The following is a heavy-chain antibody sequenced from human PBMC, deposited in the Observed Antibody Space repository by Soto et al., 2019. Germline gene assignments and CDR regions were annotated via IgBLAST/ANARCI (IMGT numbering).Heavy chain of an antibody. CDR1: GGSISSGDYY. Sequence: SETLSLTCTVSGGSISSGDYYWSWIRQPPGKGLEWIGYIYYSGSTYYNPSLKSRVTISVDTSKNQFSLKLSSVTAADTAVYYCARGELERTPTGFDYWGQGTLVTVSS. CDR2: IYYSGST. V-gene: IGHV4-30-4*01. CDR3: ARGELERTPTGFDY. D-gene: IGHD1-1*01. J-gene: IGHJ4*02.